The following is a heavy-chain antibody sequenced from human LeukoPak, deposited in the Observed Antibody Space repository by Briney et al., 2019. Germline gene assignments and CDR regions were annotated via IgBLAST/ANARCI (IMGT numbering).Heavy chain of an antibody. CDR2: IYYSGNT. J-gene: IGHJ3*02. Sequence: SETLSLTCIVSGGSISSSSYYWGWIRHPPGKGLEWIGNIYYSGNTYYNPSLKSRVTISLDTSKNQFSLKLNSVTAADTAVYYCARVGFIAADAFDIWGQGTMVTVSP. CDR3: ARVGFIAADAFDI. CDR1: GGSISSSSYY. V-gene: IGHV4-39*01. D-gene: IGHD6-13*01.